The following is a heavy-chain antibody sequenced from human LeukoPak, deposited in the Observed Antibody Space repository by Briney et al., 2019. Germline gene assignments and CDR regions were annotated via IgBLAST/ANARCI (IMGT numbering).Heavy chain of an antibody. Sequence: GGSLRLSCGASGFSFSLYGMHWVRQAPGKGLVWVSRINSDGSSTNYADSVKGRFTISRDNAKNTLYLQMNSLRAEDTAVYYCARAMAMVRGVRRYYYYGMDVWGRGTTVTVSS. V-gene: IGHV3-74*01. D-gene: IGHD3-10*01. CDR3: ARAMAMVRGVRRYYYYGMDV. CDR2: INSDGSST. J-gene: IGHJ6*02. CDR1: GFSFSLYG.